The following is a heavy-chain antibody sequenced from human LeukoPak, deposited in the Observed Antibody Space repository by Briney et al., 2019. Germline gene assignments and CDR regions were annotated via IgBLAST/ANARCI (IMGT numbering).Heavy chain of an antibody. Sequence: GGSLRLSCAASGFIFDDYGMSWVRQAPGKGLEWVSGINWNGGSTHYADSVKGRFTISRDNVKNSLYLQMNSLRAEGTALYYCAGGREERLLEYLLFSGNYYYMDVWGKGTTVTVSS. D-gene: IGHD3-3*01. V-gene: IGHV3-20*04. CDR3: AGGREERLLEYLLFSGNYYYMDV. J-gene: IGHJ6*03. CDR1: GFIFDDYG. CDR2: INWNGGST.